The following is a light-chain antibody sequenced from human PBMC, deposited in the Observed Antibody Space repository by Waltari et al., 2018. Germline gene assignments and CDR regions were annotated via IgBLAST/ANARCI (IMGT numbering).Light chain of an antibody. CDR2: RNN. CDR1: RSNIGNNY. CDR3: AAWDDSLSGRV. Sequence: QSVLIQPPSASGTPGQRVTISCSGSRSNIGNNYVSWYQQLPGTAPKLLIYRNNQRPSGVPDRFSGSKSGTSASLAISGLRSEDEADYYCAAWDDSLSGRVFGGGTKVTVL. J-gene: IGLJ3*02. V-gene: IGLV1-47*01.